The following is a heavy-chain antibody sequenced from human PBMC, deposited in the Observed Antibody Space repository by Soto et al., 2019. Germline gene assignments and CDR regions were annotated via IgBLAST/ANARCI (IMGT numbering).Heavy chain of an antibody. CDR2: ISSSSSYI. V-gene: IGHV3-21*01. Sequence: PGGSLRLSCAASGFTFSSYSMNWVRQAPGKGLEWVSSISSSSSYIYYADSVKGRFTISRDNAKNSLYLQMNSLRAEDTAVYYCARPGIAVAGGYYYYYGMDVWGQGTKVTVYS. J-gene: IGHJ6*02. CDR1: GFTFSSYS. CDR3: ARPGIAVAGGYYYYYGMDV. D-gene: IGHD6-19*01.